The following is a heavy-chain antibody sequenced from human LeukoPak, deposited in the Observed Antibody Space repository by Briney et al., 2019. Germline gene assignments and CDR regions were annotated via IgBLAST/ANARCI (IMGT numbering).Heavy chain of an antibody. J-gene: IGHJ4*02. V-gene: IGHV1-2*02. Sequence: ASVKVSCKASGYTFTGYYMHWVRQAPGQGLAWMGWINPNSGGTNYAQKFQGRVTMTRDTYISPAFRELSGPRSDDTALSYCAREVDTFGWGQGTLVTVS. CDR3: AREVDTFG. CDR2: INPNSGGT. D-gene: IGHD5-18*01. CDR1: GYTFTGYY.